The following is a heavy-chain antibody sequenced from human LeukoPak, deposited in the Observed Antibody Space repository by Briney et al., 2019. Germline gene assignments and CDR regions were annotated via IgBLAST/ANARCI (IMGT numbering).Heavy chain of an antibody. Sequence: PSETLSLTCTVSGGSISSSSYYWSWIRQPPGKGLEWIGEINHSGSTNYNPSLKSRVTISVDTSKNQFSLKLSSVTAADTAVYYCASRYEVARYYFDYWGQGTLVTVSS. CDR2: INHSGST. J-gene: IGHJ4*02. V-gene: IGHV4-39*07. CDR1: GGSISSSSYY. CDR3: ASRYEVARYYFDY. D-gene: IGHD5-12*01.